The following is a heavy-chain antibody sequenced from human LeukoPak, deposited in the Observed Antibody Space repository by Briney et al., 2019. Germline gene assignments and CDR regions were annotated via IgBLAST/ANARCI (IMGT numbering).Heavy chain of an antibody. Sequence: ASVEVSCKASGYTFTSYAMNWVRQAPGQGLEWMGWINTNTGNPTYAQGFTGRFVFSLDTSVSTAYLQICSLKAEDTAVYYCARERMRCSSTSCYLDYWGQGTLVTVSS. V-gene: IGHV7-4-1*01. J-gene: IGHJ4*02. CDR2: INTNTGNP. CDR3: ARERMRCSSTSCYLDY. D-gene: IGHD2-2*01. CDR1: GYTFTSYA.